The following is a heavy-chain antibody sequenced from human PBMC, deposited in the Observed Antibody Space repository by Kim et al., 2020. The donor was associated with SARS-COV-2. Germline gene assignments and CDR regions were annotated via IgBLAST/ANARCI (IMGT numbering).Heavy chain of an antibody. D-gene: IGHD3-9*01. V-gene: IGHV4-39*01. CDR1: GGSISSSSYY. Sequence: SETLSLTCTVSGGSISSSSYYWGWIRQPPGKGLEWIGSLYYSGSTYYNPSLKSRVTISVDTSKNQFSLKLSSVTAADTAVYYCARSSWHYDILTGYYGVSDQHPAGFDYWGQGTLVTVSS. CDR2: LYYSGST. J-gene: IGHJ4*02. CDR3: ARSSWHYDILTGYYGVSDQHPAGFDY.